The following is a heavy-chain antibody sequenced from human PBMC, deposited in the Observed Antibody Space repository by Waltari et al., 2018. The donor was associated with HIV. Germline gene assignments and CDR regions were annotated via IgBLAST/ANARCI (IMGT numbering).Heavy chain of an antibody. J-gene: IGHJ3*01. CDR3: ARTKYYASGTYYDGAFDV. Sequence: QVTLTESGPALLNATHTLTLPCNVSGLSLTTSGLCLSWFRQLPGKALEWLAFIDWEDNKFFSSSRKTRLTIAKDSFRNQVVLTRTNMDPVDTGSYFCARTKYYASGTYYDGAFDVWGQGTMVTVSS. CDR1: GLSLTTSGLC. V-gene: IGHV2-70*01. D-gene: IGHD3-10*01. CDR2: IDWEDNK.